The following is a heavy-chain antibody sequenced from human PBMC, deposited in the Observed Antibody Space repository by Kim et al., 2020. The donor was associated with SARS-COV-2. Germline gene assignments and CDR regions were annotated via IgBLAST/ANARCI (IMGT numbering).Heavy chain of an antibody. Sequence: SVKVSCKASGCTFSSYAISWVRQAPGQGLEWMGGINPIFGTANYAQKFQGRVTITADESTSAAYMELSSLRSEDTAVYYCARPWNYDILTGENYYYYGMGGWGQGTNVTV. CDR3: ARPWNYDILTGENYYYYGMGG. CDR2: INPIFGTA. D-gene: IGHD3-9*01. J-gene: IGHJ6*01. CDR1: GCTFSSYA. V-gene: IGHV1-69*13.